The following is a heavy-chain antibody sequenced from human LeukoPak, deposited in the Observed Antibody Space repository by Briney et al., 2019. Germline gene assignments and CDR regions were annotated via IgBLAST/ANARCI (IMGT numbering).Heavy chain of an antibody. V-gene: IGHV3-11*01. J-gene: IGHJ4*02. CDR2: ISSSGSTI. Sequence: GGSLRLSCAASGFTFSDYYMSWIRQAPGKGLEWVSYISSSGSTIYYADSAKGRFTISRDNAKNSLYLQMNSLRAEDTAVYYCARDRNRKGWYGQKGPDYWGQGTLVTVSS. CDR1: GFTFSDYY. CDR3: ARDRNRKGWYGQKGPDY. D-gene: IGHD6-19*01.